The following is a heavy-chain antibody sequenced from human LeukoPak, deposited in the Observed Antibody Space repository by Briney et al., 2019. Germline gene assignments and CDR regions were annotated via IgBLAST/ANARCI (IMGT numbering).Heavy chain of an antibody. D-gene: IGHD6-19*01. J-gene: IGHJ4*02. CDR3: ARAGSGSGWYFDY. CDR1: GGTFSSYA. V-gene: IGHV1-18*01. CDR2: ISTYNGDT. Sequence: GASVKVSCKASGGTFSSYAISWVRQAPGQGLEWMGWISTYNGDTNYAQKLQGRVTMTTDTSTTTAYMELRSLRFDDTAVYYCARAGSGSGWYFDYWGQGTLVTVSS.